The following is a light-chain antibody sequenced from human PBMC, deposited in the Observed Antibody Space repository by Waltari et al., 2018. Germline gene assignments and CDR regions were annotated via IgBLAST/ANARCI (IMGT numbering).Light chain of an antibody. Sequence: DVVMTQSPLSLPVTLGQPASISCRSSQSLVYSDGNTYWNWFQQRPGQSPRRLIYKVSNRDSGVPDRFSGSWSGTDFTLKISRVEAEDVGVYYCMQGTHWPPTWTFGQGTKVEIK. CDR3: MQGTHWPPTWT. V-gene: IGKV2-30*01. CDR1: QSLVYSDGNTY. J-gene: IGKJ1*01. CDR2: KVS.